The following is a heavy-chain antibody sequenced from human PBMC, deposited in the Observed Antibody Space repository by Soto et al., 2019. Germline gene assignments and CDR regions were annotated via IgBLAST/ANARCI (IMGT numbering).Heavy chain of an antibody. CDR1: GGTFSSYA. CDR2: IIPIFGTA. CDR3: ARASLTIFGAPYGMDV. D-gene: IGHD3-3*01. V-gene: IGHV1-69*05. Sequence: SVKVSCKASGGTFSSYAISWVRQAPGQGLEWMGGIIPIFGTANYAQKFQGRLTMTIDTSTTTASMELRSLRSDDTAVYYCARASLTIFGAPYGMDVWGQGTSVTVSS. J-gene: IGHJ6*02.